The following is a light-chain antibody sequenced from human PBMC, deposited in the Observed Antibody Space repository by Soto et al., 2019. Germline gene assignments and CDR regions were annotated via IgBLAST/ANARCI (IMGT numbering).Light chain of an antibody. CDR2: DAS. CDR1: QSVSSY. Sequence: EIVLTQSPATLSLSPGERATLSCRASQSVSSYLAWYQQKPGQAPRLLIYDASNRATGIPARFSGSGSGTGVYLTQNRIYYGEVVMFSGRLRCDWAQVTFGGATKVGIK. CDR3: RLRCDWAQVT. V-gene: IGKV3-11*01. J-gene: IGKJ4*01.